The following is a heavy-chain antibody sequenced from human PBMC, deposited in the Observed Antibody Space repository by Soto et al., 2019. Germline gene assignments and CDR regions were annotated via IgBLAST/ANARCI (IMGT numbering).Heavy chain of an antibody. J-gene: IGHJ6*02. CDR3: AHSRCGGDCLRSYSSHYYYGMDV. Sequence: QITLKESGPTLVKPTQTLTLTCTFSGFSLSTGGVGVGWIRQPPGKALEWLALISWDDDKRYSPTLKSRLTVTKDTFKNKVVITMTTMDPVDTPTYYCAHSRCGGDCLRSYSSHYYYGMDVWGQGITVNVSS. CDR1: GFSLSTGGVG. V-gene: IGHV2-5*02. D-gene: IGHD2-21*02. CDR2: ISWDDDK.